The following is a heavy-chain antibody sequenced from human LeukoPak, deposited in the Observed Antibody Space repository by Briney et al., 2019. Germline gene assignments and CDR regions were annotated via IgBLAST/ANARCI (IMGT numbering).Heavy chain of an antibody. D-gene: IGHD6-13*01. Sequence: PSETLSLTCTVSGGSISSYYWSWIRQPAGKGLEWIRRIYTSGSTNYNPSLKSRVTMSVDTSKNQFSLKLSSVTAADTAVYYCARGSGSRYYYYYYMDVWGKGTTVTVSS. CDR2: IYTSGST. J-gene: IGHJ6*03. CDR1: GGSISSYY. V-gene: IGHV4-4*07. CDR3: ARGSGSRYYYYYYMDV.